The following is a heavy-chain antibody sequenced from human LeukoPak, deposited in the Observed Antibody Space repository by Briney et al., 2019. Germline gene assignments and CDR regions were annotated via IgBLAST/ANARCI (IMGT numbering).Heavy chain of an antibody. CDR3: ARSSRSREAMDGYNHWFDP. Sequence: PGGSLRLSCAASGFTFSSYGMSWVRQAPGKGLEWVSAISGSGGSTYYADSVKGRFTISRDNSKNTLYLQMNSLRAEDTAVYYCARSSRSREAMDGYNHWFDPWGQGTLVTVSS. CDR1: GFTFSSYG. D-gene: IGHD5-24*01. V-gene: IGHV3-23*01. CDR2: ISGSGGST. J-gene: IGHJ5*02.